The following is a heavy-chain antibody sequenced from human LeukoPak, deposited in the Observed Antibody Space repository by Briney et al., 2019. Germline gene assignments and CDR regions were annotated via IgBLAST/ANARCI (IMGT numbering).Heavy chain of an antibody. V-gene: IGHV3-7*01. J-gene: IGHJ4*02. CDR3: ARDLAYSRLDY. CDR1: GFTFSSYA. D-gene: IGHD5-18*01. Sequence: GGSLRLSSAASGFTFSSYAMSWVRQAPGKGLEWVASINPDGNKKYSADSVKGRFTISRDNAENSLYLQMNSLRVEDTAFYYCARDLAYSRLDYWGQGMLVTVSS. CDR2: INPDGNKK.